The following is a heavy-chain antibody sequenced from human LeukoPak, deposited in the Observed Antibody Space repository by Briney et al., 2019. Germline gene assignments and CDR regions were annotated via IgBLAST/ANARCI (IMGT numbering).Heavy chain of an antibody. D-gene: IGHD2-2*01. Sequence: PSETLSLTCTVSGGSISSGDCYWRWIRQPPGKGLEWIGYIYYSGSTYYNPSLKSRVTISVDTSKNQFSLKLSSVTAADTAVYYCARHNYCSSTSCYSPWGQGTLVTVSS. CDR1: GGSISSGDCY. J-gene: IGHJ5*02. CDR2: IYYSGST. V-gene: IGHV4-30-4*08. CDR3: ARHNYCSSTSCYSP.